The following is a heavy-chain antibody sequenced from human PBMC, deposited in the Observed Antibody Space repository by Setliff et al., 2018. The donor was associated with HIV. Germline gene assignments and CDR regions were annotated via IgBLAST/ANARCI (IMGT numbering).Heavy chain of an antibody. CDR3: ARHSLGNIGDYIRIGAIDI. CDR2: VYASGGT. D-gene: IGHD4-17*01. Sequence: SLTCTVSGGSISSGDDFWTWVRQPAGKGLEWIGHVYASGGTKYDPSLQSRVIISVDTSKNQFSLRLNSVTAADTAVYYCARHSLGNIGDYIRIGAIDIWGQGTMVTVSS. V-gene: IGHV4-61*09. J-gene: IGHJ3*02. CDR1: GGSISSGDDF.